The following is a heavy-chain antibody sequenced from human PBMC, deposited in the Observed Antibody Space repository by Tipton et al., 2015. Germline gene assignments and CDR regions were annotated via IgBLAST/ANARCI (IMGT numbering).Heavy chain of an antibody. V-gene: IGHV4-59*01. J-gene: IGHJ5*01. CDR1: GGSISSYY. Sequence: GLVKPSETLSLTCTVSGGSISSYYWSWIRQPPGKGLEWIGSMSYSGSTNYNPSLKSRVTISVGTSKNQFSLKLYSVTAADTAVYYCARDDGRITMVRGAAKRFDSWGQGSLVTVSS. CDR2: MSYSGST. D-gene: IGHD3-10*01. CDR3: ARDDGRITMVRGAAKRFDS.